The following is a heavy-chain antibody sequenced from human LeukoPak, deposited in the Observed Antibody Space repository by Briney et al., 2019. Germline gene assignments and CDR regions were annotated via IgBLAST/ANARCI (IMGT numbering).Heavy chain of an antibody. CDR3: ARAAATLDYYYDMDV. V-gene: IGHV1-8*03. D-gene: IGHD1-26*01. J-gene: IGHJ6*03. Sequence: ASVKVSCKASGYTFTSYDINWVRQATGQGLEWMGWMNPNSGNTGYAQKFQGRVTITRNTSISTAYMELSSLRSEDTAVYYCARAAATLDYYYDMDVWGKGTTVTVSS. CDR2: MNPNSGNT. CDR1: GYTFTSYD.